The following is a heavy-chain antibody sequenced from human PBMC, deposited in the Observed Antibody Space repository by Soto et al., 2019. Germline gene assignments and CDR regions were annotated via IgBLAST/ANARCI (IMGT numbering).Heavy chain of an antibody. CDR2: IYYSGST. CDR3: ALYDSSGSRGFQH. D-gene: IGHD3-22*01. J-gene: IGHJ1*01. V-gene: IGHV4-31*01. Sequence: QVQLQESGPGLVKPSQTLSLTCTVSGGSISSGAYYWSWIRQHPGKGLEWIGYIYYSGSTYYNPSLKSPVTISVGTSTNQFSLKLSSVTAADTAVYYCALYDSSGSRGFQHWGQGTLVTVSS. CDR1: GGSISSGAYY.